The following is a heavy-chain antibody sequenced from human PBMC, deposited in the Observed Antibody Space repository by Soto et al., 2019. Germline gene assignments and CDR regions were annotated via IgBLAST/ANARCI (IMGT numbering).Heavy chain of an antibody. Sequence: QVQLVQSGAEVKKPGASVKVSCKASGYTFTGYYMHWVRQAPGQGLEWMGWINPNSGGTNYAQKFQSWVTMTRDTVISTAYMELSRLRSYDAAVYCCARGGALGYCSGGSCYPYYYMDVWGKGTTVTVSS. CDR3: ARGGALGYCSGGSCYPYYYMDV. D-gene: IGHD2-15*01. CDR1: GYTFTGYY. V-gene: IGHV1-2*04. J-gene: IGHJ6*03. CDR2: INPNSGGT.